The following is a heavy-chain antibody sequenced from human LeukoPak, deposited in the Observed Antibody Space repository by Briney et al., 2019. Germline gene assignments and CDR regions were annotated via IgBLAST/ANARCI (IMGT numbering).Heavy chain of an antibody. CDR2: ISGSGDRT. Sequence: HTGGSLRLSCAASGVTFTDAWMSWVRQAPGKGLEWISAISGSGDRTYYADSVKGRFTVFRDNSKSTLYLQMNSLRAEDTAVHYCAKDCGGGGDCYSDSTYWGPGTLVTVSS. CDR1: GVTFTDAW. D-gene: IGHD2-21*02. CDR3: AKDCGGGGDCYSDSTY. V-gene: IGHV3-23*01. J-gene: IGHJ4*02.